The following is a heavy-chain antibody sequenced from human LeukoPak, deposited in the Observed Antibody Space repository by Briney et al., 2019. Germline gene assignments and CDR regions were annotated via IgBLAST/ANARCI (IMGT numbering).Heavy chain of an antibody. V-gene: IGHV4-59*04. CDR3: ARLDCTGDGCYNH. D-gene: IGHD2-8*02. CDR2: VSSDGTT. J-gene: IGHJ4*02. CDR1: GDSVTSYY. Sequence: PSETLSLTCSVSGDSVTSYYWSWIRQPPGKGLEWIGYVSSDGTTDYTPSLRGRVIMSVDTAKNHISLSLTSLTAADTAIYYCARLDCTGDGCYNHWGQGTLVTVSS.